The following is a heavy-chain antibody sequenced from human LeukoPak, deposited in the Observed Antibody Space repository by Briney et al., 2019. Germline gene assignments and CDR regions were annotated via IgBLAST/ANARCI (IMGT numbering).Heavy chain of an antibody. V-gene: IGHV3-38-3*01. CDR3: AKVGSAYYYYYYMDV. Sequence: GGSLRLSCAASGFTVSSNEMSWVRQAPGKGLEWVSSISGGSTYYADSRKGRFTISRDNSKNSLYLQMNSLRTEDTALYYCAKVGSAYYYYYYMDVWGKGTTVTISS. D-gene: IGHD3-10*01. J-gene: IGHJ6*03. CDR2: ISGGST. CDR1: GFTVSSNE.